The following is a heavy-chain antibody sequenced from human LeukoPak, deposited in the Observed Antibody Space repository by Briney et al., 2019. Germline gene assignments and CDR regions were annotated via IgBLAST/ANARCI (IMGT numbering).Heavy chain of an antibody. CDR3: ARERVVGSLIVVVITFDY. V-gene: IGHV3-7*01. D-gene: IGHD3-22*01. CDR2: IKQDGSEK. J-gene: IGHJ4*02. Sequence: GGSLRLSCAASGFTFSTYWMTWVRQAPGKGLEWVANIKQDGSEKNYVDSVKGRFTISRDNAKNSLYLQMNSLRAEDTAVYYCARERVVGSLIVVVITFDYWGQGTLVTVSS. CDR1: GFTFSTYW.